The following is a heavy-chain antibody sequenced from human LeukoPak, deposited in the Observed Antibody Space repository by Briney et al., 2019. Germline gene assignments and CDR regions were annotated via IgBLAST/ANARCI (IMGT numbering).Heavy chain of an antibody. Sequence: GESVRLSCAASGFTFSSVSMNWVRQAPGKGLEWVSYISSTSTSTYYADSAKGRFTISRDNAQNSLYLQMNSLGDDDTAVYYCARGRSGYYFDYWGQGTLVTVSS. D-gene: IGHD3-22*01. J-gene: IGHJ4*02. CDR3: ARGRSGYYFDY. CDR2: ISSTSTST. V-gene: IGHV3-48*02. CDR1: GFTFSSVS.